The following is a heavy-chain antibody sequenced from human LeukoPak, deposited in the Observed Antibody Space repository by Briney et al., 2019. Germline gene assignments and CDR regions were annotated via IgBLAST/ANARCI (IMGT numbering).Heavy chain of an antibody. CDR2: INHSGST. CDR3: AREIIVEWELHGSAFDI. V-gene: IGHV4-34*01. D-gene: IGHD1-26*01. Sequence: SETLSLTCAVYGGSFSGYYWSWIRQPPGKGLEWIGEINHSGSTNYNPSLKSRVTISVDTSKNQFSLKLSSVTAADTAVYYCAREIIVEWELHGSAFDIWGQGTMVTVSS. CDR1: GGSFSGYY. J-gene: IGHJ3*02.